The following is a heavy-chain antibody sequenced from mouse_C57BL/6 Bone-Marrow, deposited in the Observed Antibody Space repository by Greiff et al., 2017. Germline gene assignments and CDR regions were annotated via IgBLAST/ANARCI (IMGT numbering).Heavy chain of an antibody. J-gene: IGHJ3*01. CDR1: GYTFTSYW. V-gene: IGHV1-64*01. CDR3: ARDYYDYDGAWFAY. CDR2: IHPNSGST. Sequence: VQLQQSGAELVKPGASVKLSCQASGYTFTSYWLHWVKQRPGQGLEWIGMIHPNSGSTNYNEKFKSKATLTVDKSSSTAYMQLSSLTSADSAVYYCARDYYDYDGAWFAYWGQGTLVTVSA. D-gene: IGHD2-4*01.